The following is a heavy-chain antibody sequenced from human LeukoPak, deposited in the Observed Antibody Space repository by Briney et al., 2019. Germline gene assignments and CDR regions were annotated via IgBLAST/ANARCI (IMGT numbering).Heavy chain of an antibody. D-gene: IGHD6-19*01. CDR2: IYYSGSG. V-gene: IGHV4-39*01. CDR1: GGSISSSSYY. CDR3: ARNSAVATSRSWFDP. Sequence: SETLSLTCTVSGGSISSSSYYWGWIRQPPGKGLEWIACIYYSGSGDYNPSLESRVTISVDTSKNQFSLKLTAVTAADTAVYYCARNSAVATSRSWFDPWGQGTLVTVST. J-gene: IGHJ5*02.